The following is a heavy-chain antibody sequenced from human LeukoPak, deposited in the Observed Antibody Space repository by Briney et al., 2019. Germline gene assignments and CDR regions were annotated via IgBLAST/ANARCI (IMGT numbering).Heavy chain of an antibody. CDR3: AREIASAALGGVFVYYYMDV. V-gene: IGHV1-69*05. D-gene: IGHD6-13*01. CDR1: GGTFSSYA. CDR2: IIPIFGTA. J-gene: IGHJ6*03. Sequence: SVRVSCKASGGTFSSYAISWVRQAPGQGLEWMGRIIPIFGTANNAQKFQGRVTITTDESTSTAYMELRSLRSEDAAVYYCAREIASAALGGVFVYYYMDVWGKGTTVTVSS.